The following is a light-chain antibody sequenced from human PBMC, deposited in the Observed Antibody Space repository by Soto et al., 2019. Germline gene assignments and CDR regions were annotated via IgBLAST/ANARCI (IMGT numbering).Light chain of an antibody. CDR2: GAS. CDR1: QSVSSN. Sequence: VXTXXXATLSVSPGERATLSCRASQSVSSNLAWYQQKPGQAPRLLIYGASTRATGIPARFSGSGSGTEFTLTISSLQSEDFAVYYCQQYNNWPPWTFGQGTKVEIK. CDR3: QQYNNWPPWT. J-gene: IGKJ1*01. V-gene: IGKV3-15*01.